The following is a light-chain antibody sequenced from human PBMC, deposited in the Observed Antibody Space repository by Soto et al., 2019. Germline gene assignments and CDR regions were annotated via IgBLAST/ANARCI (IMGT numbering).Light chain of an antibody. CDR3: QQYDDWWK. CDR2: SAS. CDR1: QSISDR. V-gene: IGKV3-15*01. J-gene: IGKJ1*01. Sequence: VVMTQSPATLSVSPGERATLSCRASQSISDRLAWYHQRPGQAPRLLIYSASARATGVPARFSGSGSGTEFTLTLSSLQAEDFGVYFCQQYDDWWKFGQGTKV.